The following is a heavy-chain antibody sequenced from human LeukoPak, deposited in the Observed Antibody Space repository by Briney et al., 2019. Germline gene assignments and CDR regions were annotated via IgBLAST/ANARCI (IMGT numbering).Heavy chain of an antibody. D-gene: IGHD4-17*01. CDR3: ARVKDRAPTAYDP. Sequence: ASVKVSCKASGYTFTSYDINWVRQATGQGLEWMGWMNPNSGNTGYAQKFQGRVTITRNTSISTAYMELSSLRSEDTAVYYCARVKDRAPTAYDPWGQGTLVTVSS. V-gene: IGHV1-8*03. CDR2: MNPNSGNT. J-gene: IGHJ5*02. CDR1: GYTFTSYD.